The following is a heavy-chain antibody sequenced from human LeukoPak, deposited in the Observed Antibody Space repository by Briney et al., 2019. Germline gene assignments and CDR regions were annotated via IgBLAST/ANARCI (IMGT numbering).Heavy chain of an antibody. D-gene: IGHD5-18*01. CDR1: GGTFSSYA. Sequence: SVKVSCKASGGTFSSYAISWVRQAPGQGLEWMGGIIPIFGTSNYAQKLQGRVTISTDESTSTAYMEVSSLRSEDTAIYYCARGLDASMGTAYDYWGQGTLVTVSS. CDR2: IIPIFGTS. V-gene: IGHV1-69*05. CDR3: ARGLDASMGTAYDY. J-gene: IGHJ4*02.